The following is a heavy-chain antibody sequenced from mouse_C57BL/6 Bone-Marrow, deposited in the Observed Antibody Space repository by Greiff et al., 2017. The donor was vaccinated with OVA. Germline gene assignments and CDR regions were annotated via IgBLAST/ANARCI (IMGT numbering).Heavy chain of an antibody. Sequence: EVKLVESGGGLVKPGGSLKLSCAASGFTFSDYGMHWVRQAPEQGLEWVAYISSGSSTIYYADTVKGRFTISRDNAKNTLFLQMTSLRSEDTAMYYCARPSLDYWGQGTTLTVSS. J-gene: IGHJ2*01. CDR2: ISSGSSTI. CDR3: ARPSLDY. V-gene: IGHV5-17*01. CDR1: GFTFSDYG.